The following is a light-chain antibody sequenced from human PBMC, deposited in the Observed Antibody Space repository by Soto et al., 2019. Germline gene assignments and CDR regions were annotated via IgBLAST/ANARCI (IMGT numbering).Light chain of an antibody. CDR1: QSVRSN. J-gene: IGKJ1*01. Sequence: EIVMTQSPATLSVSPGERATLSCRASQSVRSNLAWYQQKPGQAPRLLIYGASTRATGIPARFSGSGSGTEFTLTISSLQSEDFAVYYCQQYNNWPPWTFCQLTKVELK. CDR3: QQYNNWPPWT. V-gene: IGKV3-15*01. CDR2: GAS.